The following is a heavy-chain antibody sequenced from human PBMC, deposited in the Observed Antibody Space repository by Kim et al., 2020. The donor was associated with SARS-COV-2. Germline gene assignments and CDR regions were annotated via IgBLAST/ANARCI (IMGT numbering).Heavy chain of an antibody. CDR1: GYTFTSYY. J-gene: IGHJ4*02. V-gene: IGHV1-46*01. Sequence: ASVKVSCKASGYTFTSYYMHWVRQAPGQGLEWMGIINPSGGSTSYAQKFQGRVTMTRDTSTSTVYMELSSLRSEDTAVYYCVLKQLWLQVIDYWGQGTLVTVSS. D-gene: IGHD5-18*01. CDR3: VLKQLWLQVIDY. CDR2: INPSGGST.